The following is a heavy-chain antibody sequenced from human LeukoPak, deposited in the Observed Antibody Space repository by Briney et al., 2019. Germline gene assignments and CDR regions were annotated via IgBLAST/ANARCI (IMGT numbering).Heavy chain of an antibody. J-gene: IGHJ3*02. Sequence: QPGGSLRLSCAASGFTFSSYAMHWVRQAPGKGLEWVALISYDGSNKDYVDSVRGRFTISRDNSKNTLYLQMNSLKTEDTAVYYCTRHLAVRYSSGWYSWAFDIWGQGTMVTVSS. CDR2: ISYDGSNK. CDR3: TRHLAVRYSSGWYSWAFDI. CDR1: GFTFSSYA. V-gene: IGHV3-30*04. D-gene: IGHD6-19*01.